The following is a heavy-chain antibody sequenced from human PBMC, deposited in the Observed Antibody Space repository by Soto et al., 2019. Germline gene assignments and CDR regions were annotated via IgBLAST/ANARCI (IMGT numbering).Heavy chain of an antibody. CDR1: GGSISHFY. Sequence: SETLSLTCTVSGGSISHFYWSWIRQSPGKGLEWLGYIYDSGSTSYNPSLKSRVTMSMDTSKTQFSLNLSSVTAADTAVYYCARVAVAGTRVDYWGQGTLVTVSS. CDR2: IYDSGST. D-gene: IGHD6-19*01. CDR3: ARVAVAGTRVDY. V-gene: IGHV4-59*12. J-gene: IGHJ4*02.